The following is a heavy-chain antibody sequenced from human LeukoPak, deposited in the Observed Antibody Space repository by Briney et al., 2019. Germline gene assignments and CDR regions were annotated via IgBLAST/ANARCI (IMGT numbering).Heavy chain of an antibody. CDR1: GFTFSSYA. CDR2: ISGSGGST. CDR3: AKDGRGYSGYDYTFDV. J-gene: IGHJ6*04. V-gene: IGHV3-23*01. Sequence: GGSLRLSCAASGFTFSSYAMSWVRQAPGKGLEWVSAISGSGGSTYYADSVKGRFTISRDNSKNTLYLQMNSLRAEDTAVYYCAKDGRGYSGYDYTFDVWGKGTTVTVSS. D-gene: IGHD5-12*01.